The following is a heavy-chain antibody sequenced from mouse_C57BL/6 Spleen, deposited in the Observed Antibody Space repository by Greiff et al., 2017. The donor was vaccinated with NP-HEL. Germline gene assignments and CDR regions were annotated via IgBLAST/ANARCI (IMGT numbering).Heavy chain of an antibody. Sequence: EVKVVESEGGLVQPGSSMKLSCTASGFTFSDYYMAWVRQVPEKGLEWVANINYDGSSTYYLDSLKSRFIISRDNAKNILYLQMSSLKSEDTATYYCARLRFYYAMDYWGQGTSVTVSS. CDR1: GFTFSDYY. J-gene: IGHJ4*01. CDR3: ARLRFYYAMDY. V-gene: IGHV5-16*01. CDR2: INYDGSST. D-gene: IGHD2-12*01.